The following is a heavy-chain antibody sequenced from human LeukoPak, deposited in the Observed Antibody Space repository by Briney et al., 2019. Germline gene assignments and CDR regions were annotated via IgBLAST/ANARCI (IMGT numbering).Heavy chain of an antibody. CDR2: IIPIFGTA. Sequence: SVKVSCMPSGGTFSSYAISWVRQAPGQGLEWMGGIIPIFGTANYAQKFQGRVTITADESTSTAYMELSSLRSEDTAVYYCARKGYDFWSGYYTGIGFWFDPWGQGTLVTVSS. CDR3: ARKGYDFWSGYYTGIGFWFDP. V-gene: IGHV1-69*13. D-gene: IGHD3-3*01. CDR1: GGTFSSYA. J-gene: IGHJ5*02.